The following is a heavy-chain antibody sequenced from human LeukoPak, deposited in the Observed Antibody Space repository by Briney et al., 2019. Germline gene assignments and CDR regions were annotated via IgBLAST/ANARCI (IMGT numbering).Heavy chain of an antibody. J-gene: IGHJ6*03. CDR3: ARMELAPDYYYYYMDV. D-gene: IGHD1-26*01. CDR2: IYTSGST. V-gene: IGHV4-4*07. Sequence: SETLSLTCTVSGGSISSYYWSWIRQPAGKGLEWIGRIYTSGSTNYNPSLKSRVTMSVDTAKNQFSLKLSSVTAADTAVYYCARMELAPDYYYYYMDVWGKGTTVTVSS. CDR1: GGSISSYY.